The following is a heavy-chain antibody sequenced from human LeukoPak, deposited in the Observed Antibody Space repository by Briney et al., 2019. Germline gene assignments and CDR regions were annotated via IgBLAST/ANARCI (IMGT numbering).Heavy chain of an antibody. Sequence: GGSLRLSCAASGFTFSSYAMSWVRQAPGKGLEWVSAISGSGGSTYYADSVKGRFTISRGNSKNTLYLQMNSLRAEDTAVYYCARSITVIDFVLFDYWGQGTLVTVSS. CDR3: ARSITVIDFVLFDY. J-gene: IGHJ4*02. CDR1: GFTFSSYA. V-gene: IGHV3-23*01. D-gene: IGHD3-22*01. CDR2: ISGSGGST.